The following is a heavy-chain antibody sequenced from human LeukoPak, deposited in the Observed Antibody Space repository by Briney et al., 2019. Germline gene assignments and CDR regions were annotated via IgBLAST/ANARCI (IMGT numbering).Heavy chain of an antibody. CDR2: INPNSGGT. CDR1: GYTFTGYY. J-gene: IGHJ4*02. V-gene: IGHV1-2*02. CDR3: AITAMVNRFFDY. D-gene: IGHD5-18*01. Sequence: ASVKVSCKASGYTFTGYYMHWVRQAPGQGLEWMGWINPNSGGTNYAQKLQGRVTMTTDTSTSTAYMELRSLRSDDTAVYYCAITAMVNRFFDYWGQGTLVTVSS.